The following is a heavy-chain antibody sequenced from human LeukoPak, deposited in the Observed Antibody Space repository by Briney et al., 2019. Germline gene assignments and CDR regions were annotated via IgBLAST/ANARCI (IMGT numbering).Heavy chain of an antibody. CDR3: ARDHLGATTE. Sequence: SETLSLTCTVSGGSISSSSYYWGWIRQPPGKGLEWIGSIYYSGSTYYNPSLKSRVTISVDTSKNQLSLKLSSVTAADTAVYYCARDHLGATTEWGQGTLVTVSS. V-gene: IGHV4-39*07. J-gene: IGHJ4*02. CDR1: GGSISSSSYY. CDR2: IYYSGST. D-gene: IGHD1-26*01.